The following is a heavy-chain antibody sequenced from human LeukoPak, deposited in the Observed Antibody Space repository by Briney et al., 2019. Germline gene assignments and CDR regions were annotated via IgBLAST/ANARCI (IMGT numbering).Heavy chain of an antibody. CDR2: INPNSGGT. Sequence: ASVKVSCKASGYTFTGYYMHWVRQAPGQGLEWMGWINPNSGGTNYAQKFQGRVTMTRDTSISTAYMELSRLRSDDTAVYYCARDMRLYYYYYYMDVWGKGTTVTVSS. V-gene: IGHV1-2*02. CDR3: ARDMRLYYYYYYMDV. CDR1: GYTFTGYY. D-gene: IGHD2-2*01. J-gene: IGHJ6*03.